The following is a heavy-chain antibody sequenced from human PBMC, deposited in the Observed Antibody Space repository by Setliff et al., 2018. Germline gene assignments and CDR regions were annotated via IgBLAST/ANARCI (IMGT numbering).Heavy chain of an antibody. CDR3: FTGRGY. CDR2: INPDGSER. CDR1: GFTVSTFS. V-gene: IGHV3-7*01. D-gene: IGHD3-10*01. Sequence: GSLRLSCAASGFTVSTFSMHWVRQAPVKGLEWVANINPDGSERYSVDSVRGRFTISRDNAKTSLYLQMNSLRVEDTAVYYCFTGRGYGGQGTQVTVSS. J-gene: IGHJ4*02.